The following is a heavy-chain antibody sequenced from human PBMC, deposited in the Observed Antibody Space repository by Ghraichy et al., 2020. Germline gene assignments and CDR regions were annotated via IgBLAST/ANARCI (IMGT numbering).Heavy chain of an antibody. CDR2: IRYDGSNK. Sequence: GGSLRLSCAASGFTFSSYGMHWVRQAPGKGLEWVAFIRYDGSNKYYADSVKGRFTISRDNSKNTLYLQMNSLRAEDTAVYYCAKSLTMVRDPGNYWGQGTLVTVSS. J-gene: IGHJ4*02. D-gene: IGHD3-10*01. V-gene: IGHV3-30*02. CDR3: AKSLTMVRDPGNY. CDR1: GFTFSSYG.